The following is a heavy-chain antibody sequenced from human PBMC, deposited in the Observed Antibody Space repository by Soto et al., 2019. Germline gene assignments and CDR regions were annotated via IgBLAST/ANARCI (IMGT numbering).Heavy chain of an antibody. CDR2: IDPSDSYT. CDR1: GYSFTSYW. CDR3: ASSPRGYCSSTSCRELGNYYGMDV. V-gene: IGHV5-10-1*01. D-gene: IGHD2-2*01. J-gene: IGHJ6*02. Sequence: GESLKISCKGSGYSFTSYWISWVRQMPGKGLEWMGRIDPSDSYTNYSPSFQGLVTISADKSISTAYLQWSSLKASDTAMYYCASSPRGYCSSTSCRELGNYYGMDVWGQGTTVTVSS.